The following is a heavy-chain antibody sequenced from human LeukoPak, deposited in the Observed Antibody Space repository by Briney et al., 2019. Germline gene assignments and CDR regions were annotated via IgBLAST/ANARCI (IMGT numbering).Heavy chain of an antibody. V-gene: IGHV3-23*01. D-gene: IGHD3-16*02. CDR2: ISGSGGST. CDR1: GFTFSSYA. Sequence: GGSLRLSCAASGFTFSSYAMSWILQAPGKGLEWDSAISGSGGSTYYADSVKGRFTISRDNSKNTLYLQMNSLRAEDTAVYYCAKGPAFGGVIVLFDYWGQGTLVTVSS. CDR3: AKGPAFGGVIVLFDY. J-gene: IGHJ4*02.